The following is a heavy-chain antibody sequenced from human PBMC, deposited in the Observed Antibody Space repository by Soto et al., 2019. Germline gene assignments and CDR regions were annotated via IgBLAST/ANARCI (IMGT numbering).Heavy chain of an antibody. CDR1: GFTFTTYA. Sequence: PGGSLRLSCAASGFTFTTYAMTWVRQTPGKGLEWVSIIGNSGGSTYYADSVKGRFTISRDNSKNTLYLQMNSLRAEDTAIYYCAKGIAANSRGAFDIWGQGTMVTVSS. D-gene: IGHD6-13*01. J-gene: IGHJ3*02. CDR3: AKGIAANSRGAFDI. CDR2: IGNSGGST. V-gene: IGHV3-23*01.